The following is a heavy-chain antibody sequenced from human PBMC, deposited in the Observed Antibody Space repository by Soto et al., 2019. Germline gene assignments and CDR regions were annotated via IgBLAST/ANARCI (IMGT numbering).Heavy chain of an antibody. CDR1: GVPFNSYF. V-gene: IGHV4-34*01. CDR3: AGNYYYDSSGYSAGDAFDI. Sequence: SETLSLTCAVYGVPFNSYFWNWVRQPPGKGLEWIGAATPYGRSNYNPSLKSRVTISKDTSKNQFSLKLSSVTAADTAVYYCAGNYYYDSSGYSAGDAFDIWGQGTMVT. J-gene: IGHJ3*02. D-gene: IGHD3-22*01. CDR2: ATPYGRS.